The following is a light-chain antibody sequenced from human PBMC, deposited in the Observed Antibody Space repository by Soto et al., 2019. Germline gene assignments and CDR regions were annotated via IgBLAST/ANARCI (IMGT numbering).Light chain of an antibody. CDR1: ESIDCW. J-gene: IGKJ1*01. V-gene: IGKV1-5*03. Sequence: DIQMTQSPSTLSASVGDRVTITCRASESIDCWLAWHQQKPGRAPKLLISKASSLESGVPSRFSGSGFGTEFTLTISSLQPDDFATYYCQQYKSYRAFGQGTKVEI. CDR2: KAS. CDR3: QQYKSYRA.